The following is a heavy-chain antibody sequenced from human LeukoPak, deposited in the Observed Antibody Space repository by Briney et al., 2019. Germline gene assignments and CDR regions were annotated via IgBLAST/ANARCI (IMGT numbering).Heavy chain of an antibody. CDR1: GGSISSYY. V-gene: IGHV4-59*01. CDR3: ARMTYYYDSSGHYPLGFDY. Sequence: PSETLSLTCTVSGGSISSYYWSWIRQPPGKGLEWIGYIYYSGSTNYNPSLKSRVTISVDTSKNQFSLKLSSVTAADTAVYYCARMTYYYDSSGHYPLGFDYWGQGTLVTVSS. D-gene: IGHD3-22*01. J-gene: IGHJ4*02. CDR2: IYYSGST.